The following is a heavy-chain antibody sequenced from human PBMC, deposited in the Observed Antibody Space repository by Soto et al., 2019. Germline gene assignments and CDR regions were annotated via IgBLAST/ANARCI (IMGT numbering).Heavy chain of an antibody. CDR1: GYSFTSYW. J-gene: IGHJ5*02. CDR3: ARPFEKGFGGFSALDP. D-gene: IGHD3-16*01. CDR2: IDPSDSYT. V-gene: IGHV5-10-1*01. Sequence: PGESLKISCKGSGYSFTSYWISWVRRMPGKGLEWMGRIDPSDSYTNYSPSFQGHVTISADKSISTAYLQWSSLKASDTAMYYCARPFEKGFGGFSALDPWGQGTLVTVSS.